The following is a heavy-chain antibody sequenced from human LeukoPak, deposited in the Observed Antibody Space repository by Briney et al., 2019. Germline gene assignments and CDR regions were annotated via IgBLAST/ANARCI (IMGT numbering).Heavy chain of an antibody. CDR1: GYTFTSYD. CDR2: MNPNSGNT. CDR3: ASNSGFGESFDY. D-gene: IGHD3-10*01. V-gene: IGHV1-8*01. Sequence: ASVKVSCKASGYTFTSYDINWVRQATGQGLEWMGWMNPNSGNTGYAQKFQGRVTMTRNTSISTAYMELSSLRSEDTAVYYCASNSGFGESFDYWGQGTLVTVSS. J-gene: IGHJ4*02.